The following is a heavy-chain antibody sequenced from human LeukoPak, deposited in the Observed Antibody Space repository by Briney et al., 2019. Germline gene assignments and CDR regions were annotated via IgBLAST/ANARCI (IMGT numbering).Heavy chain of an antibody. CDR2: TYYRSKY. D-gene: IGHD6-25*01. CDR1: GDSVSRNTAA. J-gene: IGHJ5*02. Sequence: SQTLSLTCAISGDSVSRNTAAWNWIRQSPSRGLEWLGRTYYRSKYDYALSVKSRIIINPDTSKNQFSLQLNTVIPEDTAVYYCAREGPSGRFDPWGQGTLVTVSS. V-gene: IGHV6-1*01. CDR3: AREGPSGRFDP.